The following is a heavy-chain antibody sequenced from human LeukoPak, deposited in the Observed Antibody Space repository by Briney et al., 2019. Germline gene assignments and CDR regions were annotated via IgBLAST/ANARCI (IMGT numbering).Heavy chain of an antibody. CDR2: ISSSSSYI. CDR1: GFTFSSYS. V-gene: IGHV3-21*01. J-gene: IGHJ3*02. CDR3: ARDYDSSGYSDAFDI. Sequence: GGSLRLSCAASGFTFSSYSMNWVRQAPGKGLEGVSSISSSSSYIYYADSVKGRFTISRDNAKNSLYLQMNSLRAEDTAVYYCARDYDSSGYSDAFDIWGQGTMVTVSS. D-gene: IGHD3-22*01.